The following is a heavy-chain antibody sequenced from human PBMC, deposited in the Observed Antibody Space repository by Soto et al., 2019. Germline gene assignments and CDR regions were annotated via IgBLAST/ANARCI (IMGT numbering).Heavy chain of an antibody. D-gene: IGHD1-26*01. V-gene: IGHV3-53*01. CDR2: IYSGGST. J-gene: IGHJ6*02. CDR3: AKDPPWTVGPLAMDV. CDR1: GFTVSSNY. Sequence: HPGGSLRLSCAASGFTVSSNYMSWVRQAPGKGLEWVSVIYSGGSTYYAESVKGRLTISRDDSKNTLYLQMDSLGVEDTAVYYCAKDPPWTVGPLAMDVWGQGTTVTVSS.